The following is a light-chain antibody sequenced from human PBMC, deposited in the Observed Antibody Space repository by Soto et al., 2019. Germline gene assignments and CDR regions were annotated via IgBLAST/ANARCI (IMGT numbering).Light chain of an antibody. CDR3: QHFGSSPGT. J-gene: IGKJ1*01. Sequence: EIVLTQSPGTLSLSPGEGATLSCRASQSIVANYLAWYQQKPGQSPRLLIYDISTRATGVPDRFSGSGSRTDFTLTINGLEPEDSAVYYCQHFGSSPGTFGQGTKLEIK. CDR1: QSIVANY. CDR2: DIS. V-gene: IGKV3-20*01.